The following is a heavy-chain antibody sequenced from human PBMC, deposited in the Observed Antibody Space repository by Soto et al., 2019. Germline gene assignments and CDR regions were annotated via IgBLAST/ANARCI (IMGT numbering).Heavy chain of an antibody. CDR2: VRSRAYGGTT. V-gene: IGHV3-49*04. D-gene: IGHD6-19*01. J-gene: IGHJ6*02. CDR1: GFTFGDYA. Sequence: GGSLRLSCTSSGFTFGDYAMSWVRQAPGDGLEWVGVVRSRAYGGTTDYAASVRGSFTISRDDSKSIAYLQMNTLRTEDTAVYYCARYTYTSRYTYFGMDVWGHGTTVTVSS. CDR3: ARYTYTSRYTYFGMDV.